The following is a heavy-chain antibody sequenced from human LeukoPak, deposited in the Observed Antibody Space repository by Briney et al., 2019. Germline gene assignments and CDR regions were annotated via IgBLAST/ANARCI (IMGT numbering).Heavy chain of an antibody. V-gene: IGHV3-48*04. D-gene: IGHD5-18*01. J-gene: IGHJ4*02. CDR3: ARLTAMGLDY. Sequence: GGSLRLSCAASGFTFSSYSMNWVRQAPGKGLEWVSYISSSGSTIYYADSVKGRFTISRDNAKNSLYLQMNSLRAEDTAVYCCARLTAMGLDYWGQGTLVTVSS. CDR1: GFTFSSYS. CDR2: ISSSGSTI.